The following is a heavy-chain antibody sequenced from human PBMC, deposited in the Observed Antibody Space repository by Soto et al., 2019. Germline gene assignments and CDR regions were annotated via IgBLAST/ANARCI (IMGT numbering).Heavy chain of an antibody. V-gene: IGHV3-23*01. J-gene: IGHJ6*02. Sequence: EVQLLESGGGLVQPGGSLRLSCAASGFPFSTSAMNGVRQAPGKGLEWVSIISASSDAAYYAESVKGRFASSRDNSKNTLYLQMNSLRAEDTAVYYCAKYSGSYPVYNGLSLWGQGTTVTVS. CDR1: GFPFSTSA. CDR2: ISASSDAA. D-gene: IGHD1-26*01. CDR3: AKYSGSYPVYNGLSL.